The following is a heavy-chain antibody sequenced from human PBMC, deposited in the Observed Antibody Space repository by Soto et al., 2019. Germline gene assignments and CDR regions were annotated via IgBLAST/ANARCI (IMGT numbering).Heavy chain of an antibody. D-gene: IGHD5-18*01. CDR3: ARQIYGSDTGPNFQYSFDS. Sequence: GESLKISGKGSVYSFAGYWITWVRQKPGKGLEWMGRIDPSDSQTYYSPSFRGHVTISVTKSITTVFLQWSSLRASDTAMYYCARQIYGSDTGPNFQYSFDSWGQGTPVTVSS. CDR2: IDPSDSQT. V-gene: IGHV5-10-1*01. J-gene: IGHJ4*02. CDR1: VYSFAGYW.